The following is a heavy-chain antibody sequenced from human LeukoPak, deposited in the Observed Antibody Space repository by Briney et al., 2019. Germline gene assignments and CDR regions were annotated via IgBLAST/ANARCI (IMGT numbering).Heavy chain of an antibody. V-gene: IGHV4-61*02. Sequence: PSETLSLTCTVSGGSISSGSYYWSWIRQPAGKGLEWIGRIYTSGSTNYNPSLKSRVTISVDTSKNQFSLKLSSVTAADTAVYYCARESSSGYFQHWGQGTLVTVSS. J-gene: IGHJ1*01. CDR1: GGSISSGSYY. CDR3: ARESSSGYFQH. D-gene: IGHD6-6*01. CDR2: IYTSGST.